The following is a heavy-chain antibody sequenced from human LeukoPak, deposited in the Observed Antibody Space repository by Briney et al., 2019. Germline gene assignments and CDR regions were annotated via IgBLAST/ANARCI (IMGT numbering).Heavy chain of an antibody. D-gene: IGHD2-15*01. V-gene: IGHV3-23*01. J-gene: IGHJ3*02. Sequence: GGSLRLSCAASGFTFSSYAMSWVRQAPGKGLEWVSAISGSGGSTYYADSVRGRFTISRDNSKNTLYLQMNSLRAEDTAVYYCAKPEGEVVTPYDAFDIWGQGTMVTVSS. CDR1: GFTFSSYA. CDR3: AKPEGEVVTPYDAFDI. CDR2: ISGSGGST.